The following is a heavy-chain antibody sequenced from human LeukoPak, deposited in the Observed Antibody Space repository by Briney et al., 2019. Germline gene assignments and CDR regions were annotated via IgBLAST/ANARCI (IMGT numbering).Heavy chain of an antibody. J-gene: IGHJ4*02. Sequence: GASAKVSCKTSGYTFTAFHIHRVRQAPGQGLEWMGWMNPDTGGTNSAQKFQGRVTMTRDTSIRTAYMELSRLTSDDTAVYYCARDTPGYSSEFDFWGQGTLVTVSS. CDR3: ARDTPGYSSEFDF. D-gene: IGHD6-19*01. CDR2: MNPDTGGT. V-gene: IGHV1-2*02. CDR1: GYTFTAFH.